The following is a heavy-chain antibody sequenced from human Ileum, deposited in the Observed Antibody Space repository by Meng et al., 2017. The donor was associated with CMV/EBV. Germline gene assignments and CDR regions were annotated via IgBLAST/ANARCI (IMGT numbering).Heavy chain of an antibody. CDR1: GASNSSDGCY. CDR2: IFFSGNT. D-gene: IGHD3-22*01. Sequence: QRPAAGRGLVKPSQTLTINWPVSGASNSSDGCYWSWNRQTRGKGLAWIGFIFFSGNTYYNTTTNNRVIISVDTPRNQFSLKVDSVNAADTTVYFCARGVNYYPSSGYKYYDQWGQGTLVTVSS. J-gene: IGHJ4*02. V-gene: IGHV4-30-4*08. CDR3: ARGVNYYPSSGYKYYDQ.